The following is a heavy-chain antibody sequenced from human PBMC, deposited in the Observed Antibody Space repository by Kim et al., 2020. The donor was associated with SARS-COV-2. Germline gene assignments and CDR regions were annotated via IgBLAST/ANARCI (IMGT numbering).Heavy chain of an antibody. V-gene: IGHV4-39*01. J-gene: IGHJ2*01. CDR3: ASSTDLVYSSLEYCWFDL. Sequence: SETLSLTCTVSGGSISSSSYYWGWIRQPPGKGLEWIGSIYYSGSTYYNPSLKSRVTISVDTSKNQFSLKLSSVTAADTAVYYCASSTDLVYSSLEYCWFDLWGRGTLVTVSS. CDR1: GGSISSSSYY. D-gene: IGHD6-6*01. CDR2: IYYSGST.